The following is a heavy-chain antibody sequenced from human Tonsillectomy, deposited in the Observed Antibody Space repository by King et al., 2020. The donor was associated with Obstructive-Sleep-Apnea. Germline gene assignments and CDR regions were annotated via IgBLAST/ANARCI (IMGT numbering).Heavy chain of an antibody. CDR1: GFTFDDYA. V-gene: IGHV3-9*01. Sequence: VQLVESGGGLVQPGRSLRLSCAASGFTFDDYAMHWVRQAPGKGLEWVSGISWNSGSIGYADSVKGRFTISRDNAKNSLYLQMNSLRAEDTALYYCAKDIRYFDWYAAFDIWGQGTMVTVSS. J-gene: IGHJ3*02. CDR3: AKDIRYFDWYAAFDI. D-gene: IGHD3-9*01. CDR2: ISWNSGSI.